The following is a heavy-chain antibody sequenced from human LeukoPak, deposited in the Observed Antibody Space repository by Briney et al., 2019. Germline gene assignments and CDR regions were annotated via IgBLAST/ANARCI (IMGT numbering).Heavy chain of an antibody. V-gene: IGHV4-34*01. D-gene: IGHD3-9*01. CDR2: ISHSGRA. Sequence: PSETLSLTCAVYGGSFSGYYWTWIRQPPGKGLEWIGEISHSGRANYNPSLKSRVTISVDTSKNQFSLKVNSVTAADTAVYYCASVALTNYYYYMDVWGKGTTVTVSS. CDR1: GGSFSGYY. CDR3: ASVALTNYYYYMDV. J-gene: IGHJ6*03.